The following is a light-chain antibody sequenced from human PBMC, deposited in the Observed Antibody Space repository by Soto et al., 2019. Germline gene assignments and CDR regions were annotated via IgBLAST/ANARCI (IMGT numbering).Light chain of an antibody. V-gene: IGLV2-8*01. CDR1: SSDVGGYNY. J-gene: IGLJ1*01. Sequence: QSVLTQPPSASGSPGQSVTISCTGNSSDVGGYNYVSWYQQHPGKAPKLMISEVSKRPSGVPDRFSGSKSGNTASLTVSGLQAEDEADYYCCSYAGSTPYVFGTGTKVTVL. CDR2: EVS. CDR3: CSYAGSTPYV.